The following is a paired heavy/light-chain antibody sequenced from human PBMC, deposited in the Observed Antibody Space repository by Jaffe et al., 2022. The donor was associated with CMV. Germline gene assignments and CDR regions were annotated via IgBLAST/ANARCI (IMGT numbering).Heavy chain of an antibody. D-gene: IGHD3-10*01. V-gene: IGHV4-39*01. CDR2: IYYTGST. CDR1: GGSISSTTYY. CDR3: ARQREMIRGADWFDP. J-gene: IGHJ5*02. Sequence: QLQLQESGPGLVKPSETLSLTCTVSGGSISSTTYYWGWIRQSPGKQLEWIATIYYTGSTYYNPSLKSRVTISVDTSKNQFSLKLTSVTAADTGVYYCARQREMIRGADWFDPWGQGTLVTVSS.
Light chain of an antibody. CDR2: CDS. CDR3: QMWDSSSGHPV. V-gene: IGLV3-21*04. CDR1: NIESKT. J-gene: IGLJ3*02. Sequence: SYVLTQPPSVSVAPGKTARITCGGNNIESKTVHWYQQKPGQAPVLVIYCDSDRPSGIPERISGSNSGNTAVLTISRVEAGDEADYTCQMWDSSSGHPVFGGGTKLTVL.